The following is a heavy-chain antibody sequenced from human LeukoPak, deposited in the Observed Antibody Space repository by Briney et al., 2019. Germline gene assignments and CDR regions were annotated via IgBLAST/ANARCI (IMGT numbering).Heavy chain of an antibody. CDR2: ITGSGGST. V-gene: IGHV3-23*01. CDR3: AKLLVWSLHYMDV. J-gene: IGHJ6*03. Sequence: GGSLRLSCAASGFTFSSYAMTWVRQAPGRGLEWVSAITGSGGSTYYADSVKGRFTISRDNSKNTLYLQMNSLRAEDTAVYYCAKLLVWSLHYMDVWGKGTTVTVSS. D-gene: IGHD3-3*01. CDR1: GFTFSSYA.